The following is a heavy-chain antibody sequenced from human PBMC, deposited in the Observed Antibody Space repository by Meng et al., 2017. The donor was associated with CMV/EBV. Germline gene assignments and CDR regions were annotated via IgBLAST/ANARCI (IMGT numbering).Heavy chain of an antibody. CDR2: IYPGDSDT. V-gene: IGHV5-51*01. CDR3: AGSTGIWFGELFLDY. Sequence: GESLKISCKGSGYSFTSYWIGWVRQMPGKGLEWMGIIYPGDSDTRYSPSFQGQVTISADKSISTAYLQWSSLKASDTAMYYCAGSTGIWFGELFLDYWGQGTLVTVSS. CDR1: GYSFTSYW. D-gene: IGHD3-10*01. J-gene: IGHJ4*02.